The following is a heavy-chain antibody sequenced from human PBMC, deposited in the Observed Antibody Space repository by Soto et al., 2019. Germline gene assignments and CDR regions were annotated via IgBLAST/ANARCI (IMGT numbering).Heavy chain of an antibody. V-gene: IGHV3-23*01. CDR1: GFTFSSYA. J-gene: IGHJ6*02. Sequence: PGGSLRLSCAASGFTFSSYAMSWVRQAPGKGLEWVSAISGSGGSTYYADSVKGRFTISRDNSKNTLYLQMNSLRAEDTAVYYCAKGIEIYYYYGMDVWGQGTTVTVSS. CDR2: ISGSGGST. CDR3: AKGIEIYYYYGMDV.